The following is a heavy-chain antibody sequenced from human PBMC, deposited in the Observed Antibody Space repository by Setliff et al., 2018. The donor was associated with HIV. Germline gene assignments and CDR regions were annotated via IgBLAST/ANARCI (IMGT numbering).Heavy chain of an antibody. Sequence: RPSETLSLTCNVSGFSFRNSFYNWGWIRQPPGKGLEWIGPIYYSGTTYYNPSLKSRVTMSIDTSQNQFSLKLTSVTATDTAVYYCARFDVTPMTTRDYWGQGTQVTVSS. V-gene: IGHV4-39*01. J-gene: IGHJ4*02. CDR2: IYYSGTT. CDR1: GFSFRNSFYN. D-gene: IGHD4-17*01. CDR3: ARFDVTPMTTRDY.